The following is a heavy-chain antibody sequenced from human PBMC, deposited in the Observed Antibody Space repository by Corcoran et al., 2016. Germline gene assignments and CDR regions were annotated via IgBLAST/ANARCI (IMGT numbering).Heavy chain of an antibody. D-gene: IGHD4-17*01. J-gene: IGHJ4*02. Sequence: QVQLVESGGGVVQPGRSLRLSCAASGFTFSSYGMHWVRQAPGKGLEWVAVISYDGSNKYYADSVKGRFTISRDNSKNTLYLQMNSLRAEGTAVYYCAKAPMHYGDTYYFDYWGQGTLVTVSS. CDR3: AKAPMHYGDTYYFDY. V-gene: IGHV3-30*18. CDR2: ISYDGSNK. CDR1: GFTFSSYG.